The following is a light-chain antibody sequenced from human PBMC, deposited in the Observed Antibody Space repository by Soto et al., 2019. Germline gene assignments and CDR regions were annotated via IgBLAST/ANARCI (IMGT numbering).Light chain of an antibody. CDR1: ESDRAY. Sequence: IVLTQSPATLSLSPGARATLSCRPSESDRAYLAWYQQKPGQAPSLLIHDASNRATGIPVRFSGSGSETDFTLTTSSLEPEDSAVYYCQQRYNWPGTFGQGTKVDIK. J-gene: IGKJ1*01. V-gene: IGKV3-11*01. CDR3: QQRYNWPGT. CDR2: DAS.